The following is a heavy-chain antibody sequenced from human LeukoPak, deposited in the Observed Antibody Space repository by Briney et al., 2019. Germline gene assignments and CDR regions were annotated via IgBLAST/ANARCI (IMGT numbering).Heavy chain of an antibody. CDR1: GFTFRSYG. CDR2: TRYDGNNK. J-gene: IGHJ4*02. D-gene: IGHD5-18*01. V-gene: IGHV3-30*02. Sequence: GGSLRLSCAASGFTFRSYGMHWVRQAPGKGLEWVAFTRYDGNNKYYADSVKGRFTISRDNSKNTLYLQMNSLRAEDTAVYYCAKDQIERGYSYGPLDYWGQGTLVTVSS. CDR3: AKDQIERGYSYGPLDY.